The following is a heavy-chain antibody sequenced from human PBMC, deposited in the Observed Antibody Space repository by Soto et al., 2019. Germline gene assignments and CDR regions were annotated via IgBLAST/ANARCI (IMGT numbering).Heavy chain of an antibody. Sequence: ASVKVSCKASGYTFTGYYMHWVRQAPGQGLEWMGWINANSGDTNYAQKFQGRVTMTRDTSLSTAYMELSRLRSDDTAVYFCARDWDCSGGACYSVYFDYWGQGTLVTVS. V-gene: IGHV1-2*02. D-gene: IGHD2-15*01. CDR1: GYTFTGYY. CDR2: INANSGDT. CDR3: ARDWDCSGGACYSVYFDY. J-gene: IGHJ4*02.